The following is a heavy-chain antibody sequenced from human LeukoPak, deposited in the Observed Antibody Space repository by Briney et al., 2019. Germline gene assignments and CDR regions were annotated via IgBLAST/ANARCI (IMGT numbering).Heavy chain of an antibody. Sequence: SETLSLTCTVSGGSFRGHYWRGIREPPGEGLEGVGGMLYWGSTNFNPSLKSRVTLSVDASKKQFSLNLRSVTAEDTAVYYCARGGRYCTTSAWHMSSYAHRVAEKEKPTGSEFNYYCVDVWGKGTSVTVSS. CDR1: GGSFRGHY. V-gene: IGHV4-34*01. D-gene: IGHD2-8*01. CDR2: MLYWGST. J-gene: IGHJ6*03. CDR3: ARGGRYCTTSAWHMSSYAHRVAEKEKPTGSEFNYYCVDV.